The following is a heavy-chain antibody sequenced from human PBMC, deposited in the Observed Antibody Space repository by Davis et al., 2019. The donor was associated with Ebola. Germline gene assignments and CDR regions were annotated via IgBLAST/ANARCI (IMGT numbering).Heavy chain of an antibody. D-gene: IGHD3-16*02. CDR3: AREVTHYVWVSYRSKYDGMDV. V-gene: IGHV3-33*01. Sequence: GESLKISCAASGFTFSSYGMHWVRQAPGKGLEWVAVIWYDGSNKYYADSVKGRFTISRDNSKNTLYLQMNSLRADDTAVYYCAREVTHYVWVSYRSKYDGMDVWGQGTTVTVSS. CDR2: IWYDGSNK. CDR1: GFTFSSYG. J-gene: IGHJ6*02.